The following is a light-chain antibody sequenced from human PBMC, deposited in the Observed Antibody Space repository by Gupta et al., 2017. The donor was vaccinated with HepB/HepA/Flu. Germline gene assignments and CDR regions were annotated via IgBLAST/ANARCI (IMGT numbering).Light chain of an antibody. CDR3: MIWYNDAGV. CDR2: HTSDSDK. J-gene: IGLJ3*02. Sequence: ALLTQPSSLSASPGPSPSLTCTLRRGIDVHPSRIFCYQQKPGSPPHYLLTHTSDSDKQQGSGVPSRFFGSKDSSANAGILLSSGLQAEDEADYYCMIWYNDAGVFGGGTKLTVL. CDR1: RGIDVHPSR. V-gene: IGLV5-45*02.